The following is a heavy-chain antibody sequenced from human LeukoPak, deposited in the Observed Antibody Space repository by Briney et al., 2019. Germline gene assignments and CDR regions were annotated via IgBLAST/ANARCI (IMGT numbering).Heavy chain of an antibody. V-gene: IGHV3-9*01. CDR2: ISWNSGSK. D-gene: IGHD3-10*01. CDR3: SRDQEFWFGELMG. J-gene: IGHJ4*01. Sequence: PGGSLRLSCAASGFTFDDYAMHWVRQAPGKGLEWVSGISWNSGSKGYADSVKGRFTISRDNAKNSLYLQMNSLRAEDTAVYYCSRDQEFWFGELMGWGQGTLVTVSS. CDR1: GFTFDDYA.